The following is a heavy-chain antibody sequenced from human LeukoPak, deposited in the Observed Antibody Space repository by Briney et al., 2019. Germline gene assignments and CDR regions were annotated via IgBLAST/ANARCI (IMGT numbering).Heavy chain of an antibody. D-gene: IGHD3-10*01. V-gene: IGHV4-39*02. Sequence: PSETLSLTCTVSGGSISSSSYYWGWIRQPPGKGLEWIGSIYYSGSTYYNPSLKSRVTISVDTSKNQFSLKLSSVTAADTAVYYCARDRYYYGSGSRLFDYWGQGTLVTVSS. CDR2: IYYSGST. CDR1: GGSISSSSYY. J-gene: IGHJ4*02. CDR3: ARDRYYYGSGSRLFDY.